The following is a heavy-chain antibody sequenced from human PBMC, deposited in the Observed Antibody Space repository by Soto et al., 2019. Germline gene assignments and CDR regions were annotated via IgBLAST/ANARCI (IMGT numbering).Heavy chain of an antibody. V-gene: IGHV3-23*01. CDR1: GFTLSIND. CDR2: ISGSDGRT. D-gene: IGHD3-10*01. Sequence: GGSLRLSCAASGFTLSINDMTWLRQAPGKGLEWVSSISGSDGRTYYADSVKGRFTISRDNSKNTLYLKMSSLRVVDTAVYYCAKYYYASGSNWFDPWGRGTLVTVSS. CDR3: AKYYYASGSNWFDP. J-gene: IGHJ5*02.